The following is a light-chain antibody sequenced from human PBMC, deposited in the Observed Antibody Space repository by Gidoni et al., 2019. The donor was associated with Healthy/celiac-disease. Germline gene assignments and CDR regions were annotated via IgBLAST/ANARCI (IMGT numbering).Light chain of an antibody. V-gene: IGLV1-40*01. CDR3: HSYDSSLSALYV. J-gene: IGLJ1*01. CDR2: GNS. CDR1: SSNIGAGYD. Sequence: QSVLTQPPSVSGAPGQRVTISCTGSSSNIGAGYDVHWYQQLPGTAPKLLIYGNSNRPSGVPDRFSGSKSGTSASLAITGRQAEDEADYYCHSYDSSLSALYVFGTGTKVTVL.